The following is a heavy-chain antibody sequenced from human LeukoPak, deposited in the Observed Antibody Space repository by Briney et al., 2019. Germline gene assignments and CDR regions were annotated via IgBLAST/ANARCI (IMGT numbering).Heavy chain of an antibody. CDR3: AKDASGYEFDY. CDR1: GFTFSSYG. V-gene: IGHV3-30*02. CDR2: IRDDGSNK. Sequence: GGSLRLSCAASGFTFSSYGMHWVRQAPGKGLEWVTFIRDDGSNKYYADSVKGRFIISRDNSKNTLYVQMNSLRAEDAAVYYCAKDASGYEFDYWGQGTLVTVSS. D-gene: IGHD5-12*01. J-gene: IGHJ4*02.